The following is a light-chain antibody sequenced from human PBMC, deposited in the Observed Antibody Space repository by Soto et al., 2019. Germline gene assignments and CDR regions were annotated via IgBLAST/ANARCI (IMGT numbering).Light chain of an antibody. Sequence: QSALAQPASVSGSPGQSITISCTGTSGFVGSFSLVSWYQHHPGKAPKLMIYEVTSRPSGVSNRFSGSKSGNTASLTISGLQAEDEADYYCVSYATSTTLYVFGSGTKLTVL. CDR1: SGFVGSFSL. CDR2: EVT. V-gene: IGLV2-14*02. CDR3: VSYATSTTLYV. J-gene: IGLJ1*01.